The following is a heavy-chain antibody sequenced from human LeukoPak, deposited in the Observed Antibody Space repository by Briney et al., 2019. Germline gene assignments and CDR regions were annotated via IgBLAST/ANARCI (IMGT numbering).Heavy chain of an antibody. J-gene: IGHJ4*02. CDR1: GFTFSSYS. CDR2: ISTSSSTR. CDR3: ARESIAAAGPGFDY. Sequence: GGSLRLSCAASGFTFSSYSMNWVRQAPGKGLEWVSYISTSSSTRYYADSVKGRFTISRDNAKNSLYLQMNSLRAEDTAVYYCARESIAAAGPGFDYWGQGTLVTVSS. D-gene: IGHD6-13*01. V-gene: IGHV3-48*04.